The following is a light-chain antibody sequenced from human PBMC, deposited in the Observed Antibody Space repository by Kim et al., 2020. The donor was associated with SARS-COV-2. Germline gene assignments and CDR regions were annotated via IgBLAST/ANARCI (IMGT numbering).Light chain of an antibody. V-gene: IGKV1-27*01. Sequence: ASVGDRVTITCRASQGISHDLAWYQQKPGKVPKLLIFAASALHSGVPSRFSGSGSGTDFTLTISSLQPGDVATYYCQKYNGAPWTFGQGTKVDIK. CDR1: QGISHD. J-gene: IGKJ1*01. CDR3: QKYNGAPWT. CDR2: AAS.